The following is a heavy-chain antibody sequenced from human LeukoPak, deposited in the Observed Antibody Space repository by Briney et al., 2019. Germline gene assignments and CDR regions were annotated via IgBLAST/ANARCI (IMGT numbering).Heavy chain of an antibody. CDR2: ISYSGNT. D-gene: IGHD3-10*02. Sequence: GSLRLSCAASGFTFSSYGMSWVRQPPGKGLEWIGSISYSGNTYYNPSLKSRVTISLDTSKNQFSLKLSSVTAADTAVYYCARYVRMTNNWYFDSWGQGTLVTVSS. V-gene: IGHV4-38-2*01. CDR3: ARYVRMTNNWYFDS. CDR1: GFTFSSYG. J-gene: IGHJ4*02.